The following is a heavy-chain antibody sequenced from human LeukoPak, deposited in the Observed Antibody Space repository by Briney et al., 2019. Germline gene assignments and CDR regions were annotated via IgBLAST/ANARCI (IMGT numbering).Heavy chain of an antibody. Sequence: WIRQPAGKGLEWMGRIYNSGSTDYNPSLKSRVTISTDMSKNQISLKLSSVTAADTAVYYCARLIRITIFGVVLTSKYYMDVWGKGTTVTVSS. J-gene: IGHJ6*03. D-gene: IGHD3-3*01. CDR3: ARLIRITIFGVVLTSKYYMDV. V-gene: IGHV4-4*07. CDR2: IYNSGST.